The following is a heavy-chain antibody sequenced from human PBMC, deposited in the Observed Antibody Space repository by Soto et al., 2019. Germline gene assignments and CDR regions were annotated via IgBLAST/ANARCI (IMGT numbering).Heavy chain of an antibody. CDR1: GXSFTTYA. CDR3: ARAIETAMDPCDY. Sequence: GSLRLSCAASGXSFTTYAMHWVRQAPGKGLEWVAVISDDGSIKYYADSVKGLFTISRDNYKNTFSLQMNSLRGDYTAVYFCARAIETAMDPCDYWGQGTLVTVSA. CDR2: ISDDGSIK. J-gene: IGHJ4*02. D-gene: IGHD5-18*01. V-gene: IGHV3-30-3*01.